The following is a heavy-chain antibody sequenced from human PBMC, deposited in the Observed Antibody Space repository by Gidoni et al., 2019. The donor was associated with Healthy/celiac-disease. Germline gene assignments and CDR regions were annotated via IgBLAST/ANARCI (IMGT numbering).Heavy chain of an antibody. V-gene: IGHV3-11*01. D-gene: IGHD6-6*01. Sequence: QVQLVASGGGLVKPGGSLRLSCAASGFTFSDYYMSWIRQAPGKGLEWVSYISSSGSTIYYADSVKGRFTISRDNAKNSLYLQMNSLRAEDTAVYYCARDRSSSPRYYYYGMDVWGQGTTVTVSS. J-gene: IGHJ6*02. CDR3: ARDRSSSPRYYYYGMDV. CDR2: ISSSGSTI. CDR1: GFTFSDYY.